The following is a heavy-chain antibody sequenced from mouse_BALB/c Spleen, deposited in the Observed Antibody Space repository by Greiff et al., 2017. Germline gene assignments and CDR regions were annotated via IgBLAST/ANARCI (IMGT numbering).Heavy chain of an antibody. J-gene: IGHJ2*01. D-gene: IGHD1-1*01. V-gene: IGHV5-9-3*01. Sequence: EVKVVESGGGLVKPGGSLKLSCAASGFTFSSYAMSWVRQTPEKRLEWVATISSGGSYTYYPDSVKGRFTISRDNAKNTLYLQMSSLRSEDTAMYYCAFITTVVAPGYWGQGTTLTVSS. CDR3: AFITTVVAPGY. CDR1: GFTFSSYA. CDR2: ISSGGSYT.